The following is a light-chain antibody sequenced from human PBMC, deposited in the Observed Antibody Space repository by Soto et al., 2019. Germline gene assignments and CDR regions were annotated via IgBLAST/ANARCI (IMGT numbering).Light chain of an antibody. CDR2: GTS. CDR1: QSVTSSF. Sequence: EVLLTPSPGTLSLSPGDRATLSCRASQSVTSSFLAWYQQKPGQAPRLLIYGTSSRATGIPDRFSGSGSGTDFTLTISRLEPEDFATYYCQQLNSYPLTFGGGTKVDIK. V-gene: IGKV3-20*01. J-gene: IGKJ4*01. CDR3: QQLNSYPLT.